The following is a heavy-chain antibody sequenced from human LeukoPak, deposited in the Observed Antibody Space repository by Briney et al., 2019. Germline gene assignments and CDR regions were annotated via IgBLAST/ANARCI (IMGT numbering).Heavy chain of an antibody. CDR3: TRHQAGYYYFPLDC. J-gene: IGHJ4*02. D-gene: IGHD3-22*01. Sequence: GGLLSLSCGASGFTFSSNWMTWARKAPGKGLASVANISPAGSENYYVDSVKGRFTISRDNAKNSLYLQMSSLRAEDTAVYYCTRHQAGYYYFPLDCWGQGTLVTVSS. CDR2: ISPAGSEN. CDR1: GFTFSSNW. V-gene: IGHV3-7*01.